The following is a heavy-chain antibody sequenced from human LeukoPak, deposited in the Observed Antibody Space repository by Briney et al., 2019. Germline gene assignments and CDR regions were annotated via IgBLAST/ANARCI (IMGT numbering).Heavy chain of an antibody. Sequence: SGGSLRLSCAASGFTFGWHWMSWVRQAPGKGLEWVANIKQDGSQRYYADSVKGRFTISRANAKNSLYLQMSSLRAEDTAMYYCARDSGRGGESGYYDLWGQGTLVAVSS. CDR2: IKQDGSQR. J-gene: IGHJ5*02. CDR3: ARDSGRGGESGYYDL. CDR1: GFTFGWHW. D-gene: IGHD3-3*01. V-gene: IGHV3-7*01.